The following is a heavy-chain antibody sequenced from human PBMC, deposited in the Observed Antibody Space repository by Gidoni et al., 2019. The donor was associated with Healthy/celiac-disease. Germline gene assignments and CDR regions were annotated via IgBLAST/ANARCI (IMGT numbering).Heavy chain of an antibody. CDR2: IYHSGST. Sequence: QVQLQESGPGLVKPSETLSLTCAVSGYSISSGYYWGWIRQPPGKGLEWIGSIYHSGSTYYNPSLKSLVTISVDTSKNQFSLKLSSVTAADTAVYYCARDRIAAAGTGDWFDPWGQGTLVTVSS. V-gene: IGHV4-38-2*02. J-gene: IGHJ5*02. CDR1: GYSISSGYY. D-gene: IGHD6-13*01. CDR3: ARDRIAAAGTGDWFDP.